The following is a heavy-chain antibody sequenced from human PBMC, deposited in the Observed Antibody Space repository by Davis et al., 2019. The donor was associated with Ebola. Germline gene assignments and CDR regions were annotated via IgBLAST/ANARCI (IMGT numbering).Heavy chain of an antibody. CDR1: GFTFSSYS. J-gene: IGHJ4*01. Sequence: GESLKISCAASGFTFSSYSMNWVRQAPGKGLEWVSSISSSSSYIYYADSVKGRFTISRDNSRNTVYLQMNSLRPEDTAVYYCAKDRHPLATNKIYYFDYWGHGTLVTVSS. CDR3: AKDRHPLATNKIYYFDY. V-gene: IGHV3-21*01. CDR2: ISSSSSYI. D-gene: IGHD2-8*01.